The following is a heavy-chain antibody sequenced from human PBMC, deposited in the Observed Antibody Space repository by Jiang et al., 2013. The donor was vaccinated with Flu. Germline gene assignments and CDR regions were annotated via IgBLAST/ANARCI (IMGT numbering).Heavy chain of an antibody. J-gene: IGHJ4*02. V-gene: IGHV4-59*08. CDR1: GGSISSYY. Sequence: GLVKPSETLSLTCTVSGGSISSYYWSWIRQPPGKGLEWIGSIYHSGSTYYNPSLKSRVTISVDTSKNQFSLKLSSVTAADTAVYYCASADIAAAGYYFDYWGQGTLVTVSS. D-gene: IGHD6-13*01. CDR2: IYHSGST. CDR3: ASADIAAAGYYFDY.